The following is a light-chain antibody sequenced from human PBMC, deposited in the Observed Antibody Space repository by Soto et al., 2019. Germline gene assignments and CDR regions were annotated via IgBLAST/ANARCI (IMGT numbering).Light chain of an antibody. CDR2: DVS. Sequence: QSVLTQPASVSGSPGQSITISCTGTSNDAGGYNYVSWYQQHPGKAPKLMIYDVSNRPSGVSNRFSGSKSGNTASLTISGLQAEDEADYYCSSYTSSSTPVFGTGTKVTVL. J-gene: IGLJ1*01. V-gene: IGLV2-14*01. CDR3: SSYTSSSTPV. CDR1: SNDAGGYNY.